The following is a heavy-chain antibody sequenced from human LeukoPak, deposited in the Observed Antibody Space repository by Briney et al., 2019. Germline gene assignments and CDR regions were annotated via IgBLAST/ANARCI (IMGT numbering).Heavy chain of an antibody. CDR2: IGSSSSYI. D-gene: IGHD2-21*01. CDR3: ARDYDSIVVGYFDY. CDR1: GFTFSSYS. J-gene: IGHJ4*02. V-gene: IGHV3-21*01. Sequence: GGSLRLSCAASGFTFSSYSMNWVRQAPGKGLEWVSSIGSSSSYIYYADSVKGRFTISRDNAKNSLYLQTNSLRAEDTAVYYCARDYDSIVVGYFDYWGQGTLVTVSS.